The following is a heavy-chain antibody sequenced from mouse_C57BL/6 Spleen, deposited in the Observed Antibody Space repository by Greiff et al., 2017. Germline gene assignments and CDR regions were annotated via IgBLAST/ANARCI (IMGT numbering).Heavy chain of an antibody. J-gene: IGHJ2*01. CDR1: GFTFSDYY. CDR2: INYDGSST. Sequence: EVMLVESEGGLVQPGSSLKLSCTASGFTFSDYYMAWVRQAPEKGLEWVANINYDGSSTYYLDSLKSRFIISRDNAKNTLYLQISSLKSEETTTYYWTKERVSAYDYWGQGTTLTVSS. D-gene: IGHD6-2*01. CDR3: TKERVSAYDY. V-gene: IGHV5-16*01.